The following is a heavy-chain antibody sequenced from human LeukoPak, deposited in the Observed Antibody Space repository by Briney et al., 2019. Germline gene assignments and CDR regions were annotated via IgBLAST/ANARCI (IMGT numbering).Heavy chain of an antibody. Sequence: SETLSLTCAVYGGSFSGYYWAWIRQTPEKGLEWIGEMNPSGSTNYNPSLKSRVTISVDTSKNQFALELSSVTAADTAVYYCARGRQDVTMIVVVMTAVSYYLDVWGKGTTVTVS. CDR3: ARGRQDVTMIVVVMTAVSYYLDV. CDR2: MNPSGST. J-gene: IGHJ6*03. CDR1: GGSFSGYY. V-gene: IGHV4-34*01. D-gene: IGHD3-22*01.